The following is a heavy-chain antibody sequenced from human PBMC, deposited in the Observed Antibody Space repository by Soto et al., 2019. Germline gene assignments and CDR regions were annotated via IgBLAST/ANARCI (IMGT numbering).Heavy chain of an antibody. D-gene: IGHD1-26*01. CDR3: ARDTISGSYCFDY. V-gene: IGHV3-64*01. CDR1: GFTFSRYV. J-gene: IGHJ4*02. Sequence: GGSLRLSCAASGFTFSRYVMYWVRQAPGKGLEYVSAISSNGGSTYYANSVKGRFTISRDNSKNTLYLQMGSLRAEDMAVYYCARDTISGSYCFDYWGQGILVTVSS. CDR2: ISSNGGST.